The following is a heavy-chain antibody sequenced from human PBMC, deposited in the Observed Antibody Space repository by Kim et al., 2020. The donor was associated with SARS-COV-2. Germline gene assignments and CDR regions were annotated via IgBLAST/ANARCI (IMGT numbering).Heavy chain of an antibody. V-gene: IGHV1-18*01. CDR3: ARKVIISQQLIQHEDYYYYGMDV. CDR1: GYTFTSYG. CDR2: ISAYNGNT. Sequence: ASVKVSCKVSGYTFTSYGISWVRQAPGQGLEWMGWISAYNGNTNYAQKLQGRVTMTTDTSTSTAYMELRSLRSDDTAVYYCARKVIISQQLIQHEDYYYYGMDVWGQGTTVTVSS. J-gene: IGHJ6*02. D-gene: IGHD6-13*01.